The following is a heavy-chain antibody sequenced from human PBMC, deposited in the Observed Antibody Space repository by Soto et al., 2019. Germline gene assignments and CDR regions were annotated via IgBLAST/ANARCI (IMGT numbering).Heavy chain of an antibody. J-gene: IGHJ4*02. Sequence: GGSLRLSCAASGFTFSSYGMHWVRQAPGKGLEWVAVIWYDGSNKYYADSVKGRFTISRDNSKNTLYLQMNSLRAEDTAVYYCARDHFDVYDPLDLDYWGQGALVTVSS. D-gene: IGHD5-12*01. V-gene: IGHV3-33*01. CDR2: IWYDGSNK. CDR3: ARDHFDVYDPLDLDY. CDR1: GFTFSSYG.